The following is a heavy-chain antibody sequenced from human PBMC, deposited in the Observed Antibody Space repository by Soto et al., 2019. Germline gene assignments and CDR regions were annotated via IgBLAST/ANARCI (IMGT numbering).Heavy chain of an antibody. J-gene: IGHJ4*02. CDR1: RDTFNTYW. CDR3: TKGATSTFDS. CDR2: VYPSDSDV. Sequence: GESLKISCHASRDTFNTYWIGRLRQMPGQGLEWLGNVYPSDSDVRYSPAFEGQVTISADNSINTAYLQLLNLKASDTDIYYCTKGATSTFDSWGQGTRVTVYS. D-gene: IGHD1-1*01. V-gene: IGHV5-51*01.